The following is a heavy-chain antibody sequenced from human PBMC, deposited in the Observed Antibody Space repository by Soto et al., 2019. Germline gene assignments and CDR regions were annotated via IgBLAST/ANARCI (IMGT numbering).Heavy chain of an antibody. CDR1: GYTFTSYA. J-gene: IGHJ4*02. CDR3: ARVATPEDY. CDR2: ISAYNGNT. V-gene: IGHV1-18*01. Sequence: QVQLVQSGSEVKKPGASVKVSCKASGYTFTSYAISWVRQAPGQGLEWMGWISAYNGNTNYAHKLQGRVTMTTDTSTCTAYMGLRSLRSDDTASYYWARVATPEDYWGPGTLVTAAS.